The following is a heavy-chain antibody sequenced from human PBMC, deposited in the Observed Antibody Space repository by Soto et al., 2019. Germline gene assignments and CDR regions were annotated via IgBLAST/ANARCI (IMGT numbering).Heavy chain of an antibody. CDR3: ARQPTTGDTDLWFDP. D-gene: IGHD2-21*01. Sequence: PSETLSLTCSVSGGSISTSRSYWAWIRQPPGKGLEWLANIFYSGSTFYNPSLASRVSVSVDTSKNEFSLKLRSVTAADTAVYYCARQPTTGDTDLWFDPWGQGTPVTVSS. V-gene: IGHV4-39*01. J-gene: IGHJ5*02. CDR2: IFYSGST. CDR1: GGSISTSRSY.